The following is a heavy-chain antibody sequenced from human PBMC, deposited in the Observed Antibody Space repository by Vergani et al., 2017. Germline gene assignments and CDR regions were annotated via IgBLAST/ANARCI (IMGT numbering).Heavy chain of an antibody. J-gene: IGHJ4*02. CDR1: GFTVSSTS. CDR3: TTECAYYDFWSGYYTAGLDY. D-gene: IGHD3-3*01. V-gene: IGHV3-15*01. CDR2: IKSKTDGGTT. Sequence: EVQLVESGGGLVQPGGSLRFSCAASGFTVSSTSMSWVRQAPGKGLKWVGRIKSKTDGGTTDYAAPVKGRFTISRDDSKNTLYLQMNSLKTEDTAVYYCTTECAYYDFWSGYYTAGLDYWGQGTLVTVSS.